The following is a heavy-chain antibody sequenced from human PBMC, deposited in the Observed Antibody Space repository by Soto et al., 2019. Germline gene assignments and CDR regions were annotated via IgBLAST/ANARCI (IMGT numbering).Heavy chain of an antibody. V-gene: IGHV5-51*01. D-gene: IGHD6-13*01. CDR3: ARPRSSSRNYYGMDV. Sequence: GESLKISCKGSGYSFTSYWIGWVRQMPGKGLEWMGIIYPGDSDTRYSPSFQGQVTFSADKSISTAYLQWNSLKASDTAMYYCARPRSSSRNYYGMDVWGQGTTVTVSS. CDR2: IYPGDSDT. CDR1: GYSFTSYW. J-gene: IGHJ6*02.